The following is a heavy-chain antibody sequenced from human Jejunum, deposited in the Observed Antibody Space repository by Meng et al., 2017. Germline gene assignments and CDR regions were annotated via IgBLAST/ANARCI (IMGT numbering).Heavy chain of an antibody. Sequence: GESLKISCAASGFMLSGYAMHWVRQAPGKGLEWVTLISYDGSNKYYADSVKGRFTISRDNSKNTLDLQMNSLRVEDTAIYYCARARLTGNKDFRVGGTDVWGQGTMVT. CDR1: GFMLSGYA. J-gene: IGHJ6*02. V-gene: IGHV3-30*01. CDR2: ISYDGSNK. CDR3: ARARLTGNKDFRVGGTDV. D-gene: IGHD3-16*01.